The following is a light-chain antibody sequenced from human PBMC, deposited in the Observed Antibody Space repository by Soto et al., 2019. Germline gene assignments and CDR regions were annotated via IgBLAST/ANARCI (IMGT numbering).Light chain of an antibody. Sequence: QSVLTQPPSASGTPGQRVTISCSGGSSNIGSNYVDWDQQLPGTAPKLLIYTDDQRPSGVPDRFSGSKSGTSASLAISGLQSEDEADYFCAAWDDSLNGPVFGGGTKVTVL. CDR1: SSNIGSNY. CDR3: AAWDDSLNGPV. J-gene: IGLJ3*02. CDR2: TDD. V-gene: IGLV1-44*01.